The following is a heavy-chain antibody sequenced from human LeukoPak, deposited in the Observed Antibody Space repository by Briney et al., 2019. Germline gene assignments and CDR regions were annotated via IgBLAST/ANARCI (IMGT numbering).Heavy chain of an antibody. Sequence: GASVKVSCKASGGTFSSYAISWVRQAPGQGLEWMGRIIPIFGIANYAQKFQGRVTITADKSTSTAYMELSSLRSEDTAVYYCARYYYDSSGFSQTFFDCWGQGTLVTGSS. CDR2: IIPIFGIA. CDR3: ARYYYDSSGFSQTFFDC. V-gene: IGHV1-69*04. D-gene: IGHD3-22*01. CDR1: GGTFSSYA. J-gene: IGHJ4*02.